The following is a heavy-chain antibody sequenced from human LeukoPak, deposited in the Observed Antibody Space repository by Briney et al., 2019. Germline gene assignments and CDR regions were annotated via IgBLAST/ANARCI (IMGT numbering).Heavy chain of an antibody. V-gene: IGHV4-34*01. CDR1: GGSFSGYY. CDR3: AHYYYYGSGLNWFDP. CDR2: INHSGST. Sequence: SETLSLTCAVYGGSFSGYYWSWIRQPPGKGLEWIWEINHSGSTNYNPSLKSRVTISVDTSKNQFSLKLSSVTAADTAVYYCAHYYYYGSGLNWFDPWGQGTLVTVSS. D-gene: IGHD3-10*01. J-gene: IGHJ5*02.